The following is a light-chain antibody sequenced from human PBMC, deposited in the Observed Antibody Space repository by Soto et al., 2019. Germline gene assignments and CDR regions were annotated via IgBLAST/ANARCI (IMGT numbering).Light chain of an antibody. CDR3: QQYMGSVT. CDR2: GVS. V-gene: IGKV3-20*01. Sequence: EIVLTQSPGSLSLSPGERATLSCRASQSVDSTFFAWYQKKPGQAPRLLMYGVSKRATGIPDRFSGSGSGTDFTLTISRLGPEDFAVYYCQQYMGSVTFGQGTRVEIK. CDR1: QSVDSTF. J-gene: IGKJ1*01.